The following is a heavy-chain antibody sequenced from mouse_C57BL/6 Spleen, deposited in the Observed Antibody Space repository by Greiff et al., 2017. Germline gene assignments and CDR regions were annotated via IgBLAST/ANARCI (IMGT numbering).Heavy chain of an antibody. CDR1: GFTFSDYY. V-gene: IGHV5-16*01. CDR2: INYDGSST. D-gene: IGHD1-1*01. Sequence: EVKLEESEGGLVQPGSSMKLSCTASGFTFSDYYMAWVRQVPEKGLEWVANINYDGSSTYYLDSWKSRFIISRDNAKNILYLQMSSLKSEDTATYYCARGLTTVVEDYAMDYCGQGTSVTVSS. CDR3: ARGLTTVVEDYAMDY. J-gene: IGHJ4*01.